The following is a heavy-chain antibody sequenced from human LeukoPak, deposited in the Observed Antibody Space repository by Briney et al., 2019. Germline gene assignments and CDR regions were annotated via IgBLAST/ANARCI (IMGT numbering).Heavy chain of an antibody. J-gene: IGHJ4*02. Sequence: PGGSLRLSCAASGFTFSSYGMHWVRRAPGKGLEWVAFIRYDGSNKYYADSVKGRFTISRDNSKNTLYLQMNSLRAEDTAVYYCANGYYYDSSGYYATGPFDYWGQGTLVTVSS. CDR2: IRYDGSNK. CDR1: GFTFSSYG. V-gene: IGHV3-30*02. D-gene: IGHD3-22*01. CDR3: ANGYYYDSSGYYATGPFDY.